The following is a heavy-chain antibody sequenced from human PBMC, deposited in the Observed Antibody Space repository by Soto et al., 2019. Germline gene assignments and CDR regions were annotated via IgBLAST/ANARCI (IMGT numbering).Heavy chain of an antibody. CDR3: ARVYYYDSSGYYYLNWFDP. J-gene: IGHJ5*02. V-gene: IGHV4-59*01. CDR2: IYYSGST. D-gene: IGHD3-22*01. CDR1: GGSISSYY. Sequence: SETLSLTCTVSGGSISSYYWSWIRQPPGKGLEWIGHIYYSGSTNYNPSLKSRVTISVDTSKNQFSLKLSSVTAADTAVYYCARVYYYDSSGYYYLNWFDPWGQGTLVTVSS.